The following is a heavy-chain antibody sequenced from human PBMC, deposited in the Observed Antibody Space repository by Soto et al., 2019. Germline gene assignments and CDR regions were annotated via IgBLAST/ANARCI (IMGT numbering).Heavy chain of an antibody. V-gene: IGHV4-39*01. Sequence: SETLSLTCAVSGGSISSSSYYWGWIRQPPGKGLEWIGSIYYSGSTYYNPSLKSRVTISVDTSKNQFSLKLSSVTAADTAVYYCASQDPSYYYYYMDVWGKGTTVTVSS. CDR2: IYYSGST. CDR3: ASQDPSYYYYYMDV. J-gene: IGHJ6*03. CDR1: GGSISSSSYY.